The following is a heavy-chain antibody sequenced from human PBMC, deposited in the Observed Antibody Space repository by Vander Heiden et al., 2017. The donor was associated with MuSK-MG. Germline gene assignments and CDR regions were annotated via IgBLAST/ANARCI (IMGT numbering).Heavy chain of an antibody. CDR2: KKEDGSEN. D-gene: IGHD3-10*01. J-gene: IGHJ4*01. CDR3: AILAYYPGIDY. CDR1: GFSFTTYW. Sequence: VQLMEAGGGVVQTGGSVRLSWGACGFSFTTYWLAWGRQAPGKGLQWVASKKEDGSENYYVYSVKGRFTISRNNAKNSLYLHIHSLRAEDTAGCCCAILAYYPGIDYWG. V-gene: IGHV3-7*01.